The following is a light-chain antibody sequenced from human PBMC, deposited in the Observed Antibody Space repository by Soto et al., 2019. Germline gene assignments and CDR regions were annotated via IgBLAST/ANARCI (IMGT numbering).Light chain of an antibody. Sequence: EIVLTQSPGTLSLSPGERATLSCRASQSVNSNYLAWYQQKPGQVPRPLIYGASIRAAGVPDRLSGSGSGTAFPLTISRLEPEDSAVYYCQQYGTSPHTFGQGTKLEIK. J-gene: IGKJ2*01. CDR1: QSVNSNY. CDR2: GAS. CDR3: QQYGTSPHT. V-gene: IGKV3-20*01.